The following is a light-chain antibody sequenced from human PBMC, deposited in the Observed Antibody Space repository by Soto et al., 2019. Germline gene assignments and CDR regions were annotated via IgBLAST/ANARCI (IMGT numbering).Light chain of an antibody. V-gene: IGKV3-15*01. CDR1: QSVSSS. CDR2: FAS. CDR3: QQYNKWPRT. J-gene: IGKJ4*02. Sequence: EVVLTQSPGTLSLSPGERAALSCRASQSVSSSSLSWYQQKPGQAPRLLIYFASTRAPGIPARFSGSGSGTEFTLTISSLQSEDFAVYYCQQYNKWPRTFGGGTKVETK.